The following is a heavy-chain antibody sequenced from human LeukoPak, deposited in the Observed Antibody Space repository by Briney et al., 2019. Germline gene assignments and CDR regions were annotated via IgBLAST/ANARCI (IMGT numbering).Heavy chain of an antibody. CDR1: GYTFTGYY. Sequence: GASVKVSCKASGYTFTGYYMHWVRQAPGQGLEWMGWINPNSGGTNYAQKFQGRVTMTRDTSISTAYMELSRLRSDDTAVYYCARGSGEYYYGSGSFFTLDYWGQGTLVTVSS. V-gene: IGHV1-2*02. J-gene: IGHJ4*02. D-gene: IGHD3-10*01. CDR2: INPNSGGT. CDR3: ARGSGEYYYGSGSFFTLDY.